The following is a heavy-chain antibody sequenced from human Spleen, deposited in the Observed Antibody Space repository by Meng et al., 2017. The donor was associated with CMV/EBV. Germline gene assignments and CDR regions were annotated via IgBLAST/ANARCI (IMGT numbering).Heavy chain of an antibody. CDR3: ATLGRRYGMDV. D-gene: IGHD1-26*01. V-gene: IGHV3-48*03. Sequence: GESLKISCTASGFTFSSSEMNWVRQAPGKGLEWVSYISSSVSTIYYADSVKGRFTISRDNAKNTLYLQMNSLRAEDTAVYYCATLGRRYGMDVWGQGTTVTVSS. CDR2: ISSSVSTI. J-gene: IGHJ6*02. CDR1: GFTFSSSE.